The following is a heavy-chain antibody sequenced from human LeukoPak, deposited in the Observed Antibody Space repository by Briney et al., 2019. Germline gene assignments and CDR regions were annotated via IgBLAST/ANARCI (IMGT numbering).Heavy chain of an antibody. CDR1: GFIFSNYG. J-gene: IGHJ6*03. Sequence: GGSLRLSCAASGFIFSNYGMHWVRQAPGKGLEGVTFIRYDGGTKYYADSVRGRFTISRDNSKDILYLQMDSLRREDTAVYYCAKDSYGSQNYYYFMDVWGKGNTVIVSS. CDR3: AKDSYGSQNYYYFMDV. V-gene: IGHV3-30*02. D-gene: IGHD5-18*01. CDR2: IRYDGGTK.